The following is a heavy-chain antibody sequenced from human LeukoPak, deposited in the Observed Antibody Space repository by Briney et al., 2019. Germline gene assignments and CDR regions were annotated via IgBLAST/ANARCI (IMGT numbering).Heavy chain of an antibody. D-gene: IGHD6-19*01. V-gene: IGHV3-23*01. Sequence: GESLRLSCAASGFSFSNYGMSWVRQAPGKGLEWVSAITPSGGNTYYADSVQGRFTISRDNSKSILYMQVNSLRAEDTAVYYCAANGETTGWFWIYWGQGILVTVSS. CDR1: GFSFSNYG. CDR2: ITPSGGNT. CDR3: AANGETTGWFWIY. J-gene: IGHJ4*02.